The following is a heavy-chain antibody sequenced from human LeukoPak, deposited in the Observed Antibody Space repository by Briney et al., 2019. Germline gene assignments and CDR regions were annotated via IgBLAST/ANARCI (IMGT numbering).Heavy chain of an antibody. J-gene: IGHJ4*02. CDR1: GGSFSGYY. CDR3: ARSSGWPGLLDY. CDR2: INHSGST. V-gene: IGHV4-34*01. Sequence: PSETLSLTCAVYGGSFSGYYWSWIRQPPGKGLEWIGEINHSGSTNYNPSLKSRVTISVDTSKNQFSLKLSSVTAADTAVYYCARSSGWPGLLDYWGQGTLVTVSS. D-gene: IGHD6-19*01.